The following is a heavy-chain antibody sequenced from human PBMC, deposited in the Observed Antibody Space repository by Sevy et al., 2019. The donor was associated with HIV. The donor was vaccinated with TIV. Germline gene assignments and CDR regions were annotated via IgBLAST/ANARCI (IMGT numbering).Heavy chain of an antibody. J-gene: IGHJ4*02. CDR1: GFTFSKYS. V-gene: IGHV3-23*01. D-gene: IGHD2-8*01. Sequence: GGSLRLSCAASGFTFSKYSMSWVRQPPGKGLEWVSTLSFGCGEINYADSVKGRFTISRDNSKSSVYRQMNNLRPEDTAVYYCARGGCTKPLDYWGQGTLVTVSS. CDR3: ARGGCTKPLDY. CDR2: LSFGCGEI.